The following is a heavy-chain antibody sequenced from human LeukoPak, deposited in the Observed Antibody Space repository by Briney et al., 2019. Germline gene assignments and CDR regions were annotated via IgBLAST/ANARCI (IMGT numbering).Heavy chain of an antibody. CDR3: AGGYCSGGSCIDAFDS. D-gene: IGHD2-15*01. J-gene: IGHJ3*02. Sequence: PGGSLRLSCAASRFTVSSNYMSWVRQAPGKGLEWVSVIYSGGSTYYADSVKGRFTISRDNSKNTLYLQMNSLRAEDTAVYYCAGGYCSGGSCIDAFDSWGQGTMVTVSS. CDR1: RFTVSSNY. V-gene: IGHV3-66*01. CDR2: IYSGGST.